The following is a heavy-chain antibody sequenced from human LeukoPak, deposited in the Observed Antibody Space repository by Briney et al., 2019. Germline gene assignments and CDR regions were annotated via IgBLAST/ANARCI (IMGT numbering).Heavy chain of an antibody. J-gene: IGHJ4*02. CDR3: ARNQYCSSTSCYGGRGAFDY. D-gene: IGHD2-2*01. V-gene: IGHV7-4-1*02. Sequence: GASVKVSCKASGYTFTSYAMNWVRQAPGQGLEWMGWINTDTGNPTYAQGFTGRFVFSLDTSVSPAYLQISSLKAEDTAVYYCARNQYCSSTSCYGGRGAFDYWGQGTLVTVSS. CDR2: INTDTGNP. CDR1: GYTFTSYA.